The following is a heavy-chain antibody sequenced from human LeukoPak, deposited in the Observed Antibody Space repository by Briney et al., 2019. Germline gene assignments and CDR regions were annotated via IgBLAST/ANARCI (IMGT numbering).Heavy chain of an antibody. J-gene: IGHJ4*02. CDR2: IYYSGST. CDR1: GGSISSYY. V-gene: IGHV4-59*08. Sequence: SETLSLTCTVSGGSISSYYWSWIRQPPGKGLEWIGYIYYSGSTNYNPSLKSRVTISVDTSKNQFSLKLSSVTAADTAVYYCARLDITIFGVSDYWGQGTLVTVSS. CDR3: ARLDITIFGVSDY. D-gene: IGHD3-3*01.